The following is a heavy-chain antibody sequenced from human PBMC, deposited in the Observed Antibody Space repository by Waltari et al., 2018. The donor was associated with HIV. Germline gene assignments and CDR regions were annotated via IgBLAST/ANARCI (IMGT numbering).Heavy chain of an antibody. Sequence: QVQLQESGPGLVKPSETLSLTCTVSGGSVTNYYWSWIRQPPGKGLEWIGYMYYSGSTKYNPSLKSRVTISVDTSKKEFSLNLSSVTAADTAVYYCATQARYSGKYYVGDYWGQGALVIVSS. CDR1: GGSVTNYY. D-gene: IGHD1-26*01. J-gene: IGHJ4*02. V-gene: IGHV4-59*02. CDR3: ATQARYSGKYYVGDY. CDR2: MYYSGST.